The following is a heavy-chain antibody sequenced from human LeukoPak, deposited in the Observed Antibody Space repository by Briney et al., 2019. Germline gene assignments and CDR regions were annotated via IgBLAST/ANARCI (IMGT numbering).Heavy chain of an antibody. CDR3: ARGGLQLLAPLDY. D-gene: IGHD5-18*01. CDR2: INPSAGRT. J-gene: IGHJ4*02. CDR1: GYTFTSYY. V-gene: IGHV1-46*01. Sequence: ASVKVSCKASGYTFTSYYMNRVRQAPGQGLEWMGIINPSAGRTSYAQKFQGRVTMTRDTSTSTVYMEMSSLRSEDTAVYYCARGGLQLLAPLDYWGQGTLVTVSS.